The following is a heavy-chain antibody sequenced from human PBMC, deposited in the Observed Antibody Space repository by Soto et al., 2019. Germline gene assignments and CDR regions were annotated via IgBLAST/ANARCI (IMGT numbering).Heavy chain of an antibody. CDR3: ARDWWEQQLPSKVVYYGMDV. V-gene: IGHV3-53*01. J-gene: IGHJ6*02. CDR1: GFTVSSNY. CDR2: IYSGGST. Sequence: GGSLRLSCAASGFTVSSNYMSWVRQAPGKGLEWVSVIYSGGSTYYADSVKGRFTISRDNSKNTLYLQMNSLRAEDTAVYYCARDWWEQQLPSKVVYYGMDVWGQGTTVTVSS. D-gene: IGHD6-13*01.